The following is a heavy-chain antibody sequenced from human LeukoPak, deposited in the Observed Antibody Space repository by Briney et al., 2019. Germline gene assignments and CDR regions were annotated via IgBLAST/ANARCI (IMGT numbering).Heavy chain of an antibody. CDR1: GGSFTDYY. V-gene: IGHV4-34*01. J-gene: IGHJ3*02. D-gene: IGHD3-22*01. Sequence: SETLSLTCAVYGGSFTDYYWSWIRQSPGKGLEWIGEINHSGYTNYSPSLKSRVTISVDTSKKQFSLKLSSVTAADTAVYFCARDMIVGGLGAFDIWGQGTMVTVSS. CDR2: INHSGYT. CDR3: ARDMIVGGLGAFDI.